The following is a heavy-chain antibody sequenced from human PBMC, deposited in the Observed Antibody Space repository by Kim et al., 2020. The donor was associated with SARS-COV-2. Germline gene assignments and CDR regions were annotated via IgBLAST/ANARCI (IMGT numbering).Heavy chain of an antibody. CDR2: SES. Sequence: SESRYGPSFQGQVTISADKSISTAYLQWSSLKASDTAMYYCARRNGNYFDYGGQGTLVTVSS. D-gene: IGHD4-4*01. CDR3: ARRNGNYFDY. J-gene: IGHJ4*02. V-gene: IGHV5-51*01.